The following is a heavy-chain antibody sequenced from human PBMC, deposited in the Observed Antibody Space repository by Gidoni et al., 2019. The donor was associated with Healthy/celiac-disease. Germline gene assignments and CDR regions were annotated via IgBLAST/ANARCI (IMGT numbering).Heavy chain of an antibody. V-gene: IGHV4-39*01. J-gene: IGHJ4*02. CDR3: ARQRYYYDSSGYYAFDY. CDR2: IYYSGST. D-gene: IGHD3-22*01. Sequence: QLQLQESGPGPVKPSEIPSLTLILPGGSIRSSSYYWGWIRQPPGKGLEWIGSIYYSGSTYYNPSLKSRVTISVDTSKNQFSLKLSSVTAADTAVYYCARQRYYYDSSGYYAFDYWRQGTLVTVSS. CDR1: GGSIRSSSYY.